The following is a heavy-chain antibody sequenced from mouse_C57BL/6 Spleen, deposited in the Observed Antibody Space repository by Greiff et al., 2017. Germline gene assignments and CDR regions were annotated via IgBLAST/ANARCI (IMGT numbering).Heavy chain of an antibody. CDR1: GYSFTGYF. Sequence: EVQLQQSGPELVKPGDSVKISCKASGYSFTGYFMNWVMQSHGKSLEWIGRINPYNGDTFYNQKFKGKATLTVDKSSSTAHMELRSLTSEDSAVYYCARWDTTVVAYYYAMDYWGQGTSVTVSS. CDR3: ARWDTTVVAYYYAMDY. CDR2: INPYNGDT. J-gene: IGHJ4*01. V-gene: IGHV1-20*01. D-gene: IGHD1-1*01.